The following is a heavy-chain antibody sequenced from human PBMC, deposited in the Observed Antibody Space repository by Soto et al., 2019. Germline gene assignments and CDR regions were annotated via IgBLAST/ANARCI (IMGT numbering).Heavy chain of an antibody. V-gene: IGHV3-48*03. D-gene: IGHD6-19*01. CDR3: ARGPMGAVAVPYGMDV. Sequence: EVQLVESGGGLVQPGGSLRLSCAASGFTFSSYEMNWVRQAPGKGLEWVSYISSSGSTIYYADSVKGRFTISRDNAKNSLYLQTNSLRAEDTAVYYCARGPMGAVAVPYGMDVWGQGTTVTVSS. CDR2: ISSSGSTI. J-gene: IGHJ6*02. CDR1: GFTFSSYE.